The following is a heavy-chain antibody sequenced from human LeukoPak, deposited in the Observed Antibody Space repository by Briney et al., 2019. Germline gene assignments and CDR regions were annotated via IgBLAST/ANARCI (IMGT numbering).Heavy chain of an antibody. J-gene: IGHJ4*02. CDR3: VREGEFVFDF. V-gene: IGHV3-7*03. CDR1: GFIFSTYW. Sequence: GGSLRLSCGASGFIFSTYWMSWVRQAPGKGLEWAANTKRDGSQKYYVDSVKGRFTISRDNAKNSLYLQMDNLRVEDTAVYYCVREGEFVFDFWGQGALVTVSS. CDR2: TKRDGSQK.